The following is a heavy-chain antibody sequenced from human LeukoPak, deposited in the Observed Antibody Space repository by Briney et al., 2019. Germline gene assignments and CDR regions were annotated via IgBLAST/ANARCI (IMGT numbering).Heavy chain of an antibody. CDR1: GGSISSSSYY. V-gene: IGHV4-39*01. Sequence: SETLSLTCTVSGGSISSSSYYWGWIRQLPGKGLEWIGSIYYSGSTYYNPSLKSRVTISVDTSKNQFSLKLSSVTAADTAVYYCARHGGENWFDPWGQGTLVTVSS. CDR3: ARHGGENWFDP. D-gene: IGHD3-16*01. J-gene: IGHJ5*02. CDR2: IYYSGST.